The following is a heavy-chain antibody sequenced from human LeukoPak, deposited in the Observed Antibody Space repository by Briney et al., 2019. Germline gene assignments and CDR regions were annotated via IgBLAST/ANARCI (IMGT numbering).Heavy chain of an antibody. V-gene: IGHV3-48*03. Sequence: GGSLRLSCAASGFTFSSYEMNWVRQAPGKGLEWVSAISGSGGTTYYADSVKGRFTISRDKAKNSLYLQMNSLRDEDTAVYYCARGYYGSGRYYFDYWGQGTLVTVSS. D-gene: IGHD3-10*01. J-gene: IGHJ4*02. CDR1: GFTFSSYE. CDR3: ARGYYGSGRYYFDY. CDR2: ISGSGGTT.